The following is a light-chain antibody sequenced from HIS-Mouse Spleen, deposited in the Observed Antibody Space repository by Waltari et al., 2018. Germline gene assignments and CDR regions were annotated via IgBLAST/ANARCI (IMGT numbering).Light chain of an antibody. Sequence: DIQTTQSPSTLSASVGDRVTITCRASQSISSWLAWYQQKPGKAPKLLIYKASSLESGVPSRFSGSGSGTEFTLTISSLQPDDFATYYCQQYNSYSLTFGGGTKVEIK. CDR1: QSISSW. V-gene: IGKV1-5*03. J-gene: IGKJ4*01. CDR3: QQYNSYSLT. CDR2: KAS.